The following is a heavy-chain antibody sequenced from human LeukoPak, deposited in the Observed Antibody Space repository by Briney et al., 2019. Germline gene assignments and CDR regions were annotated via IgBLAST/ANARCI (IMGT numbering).Heavy chain of an antibody. CDR3: ASQTGYCSSTSCSVDY. V-gene: IGHV3-48*04. CDR1: GFTFDSYP. D-gene: IGHD2-2*01. J-gene: IGHJ4*02. Sequence: QPGGSLRLSCAASGFTFDSYPMNWVRQAPGKGLEWVSYISSSGSTIYYADSVKGRFTISRDNAKNSLYLQMNSLRAEDTAVYYCASQTGYCSSTSCSVDYWGQGTLVTVSS. CDR2: ISSSGSTI.